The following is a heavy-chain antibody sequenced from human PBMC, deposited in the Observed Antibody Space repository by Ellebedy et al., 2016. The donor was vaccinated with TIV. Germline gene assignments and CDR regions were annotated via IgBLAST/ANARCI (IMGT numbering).Heavy chain of an antibody. CDR3: ATDRYSGSYYMSDY. D-gene: IGHD1-26*01. CDR2: IKSNSDGGTT. CDR1: GFTFNNAW. Sequence: PGGSLRLSCAASGFTFNNAWMNWVRQAPGKGLEWVGRIKSNSDGGTTDYAAPVKGRFTISRDDSKNMVSLQMNSLKTEDTAVYYCATDRYSGSYYMSDYWGQGTLVTVSS. V-gene: IGHV3-15*07. J-gene: IGHJ4*02.